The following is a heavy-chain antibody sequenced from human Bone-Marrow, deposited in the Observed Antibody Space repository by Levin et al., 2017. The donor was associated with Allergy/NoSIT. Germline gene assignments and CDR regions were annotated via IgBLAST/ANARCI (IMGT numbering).Heavy chain of an antibody. V-gene: IGHV2-70*11. CDR3: ARTRVGDVLPLYYFDF. CDR1: GFSLTTSGMS. Sequence: SGPTLVKPTQTLTLTCSFSGFSLTTSGMSVTWIRQPPGKALEWLARIDWEDDKYYSISLKTRLTISKDTSKNQVLLTLTYLDPVDTATYYCARTRVGDVLPLYYFDFWGQGTLVTVSS. CDR2: IDWEDDK. D-gene: IGHD2-21*02. J-gene: IGHJ4*02.